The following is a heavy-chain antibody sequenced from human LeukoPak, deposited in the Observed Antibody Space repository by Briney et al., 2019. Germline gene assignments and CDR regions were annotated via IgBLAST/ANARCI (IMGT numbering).Heavy chain of an antibody. CDR1: GFTFSSYA. J-gene: IGHJ6*03. V-gene: IGHV3-30*04. CDR2: ISYDGSNK. Sequence: GGSLRLSCAASGFTFSSYAMHWVRQAPGKGLEWVAVISYDGSNKYYADSVKGRFTISRDNSKNTLYLQMNSLRAEDTAVYYCAKDSGHYGDYGAHYHYYYMDVWGKGTTVTISS. D-gene: IGHD4-17*01. CDR3: AKDSGHYGDYGAHYHYYYMDV.